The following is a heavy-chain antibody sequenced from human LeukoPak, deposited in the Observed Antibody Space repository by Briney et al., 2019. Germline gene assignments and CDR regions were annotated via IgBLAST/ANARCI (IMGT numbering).Heavy chain of an antibody. CDR2: LYAGGGT. Sequence: PGGSLRLSCAASGFTVSNNFMSWVRQAPGKGREWISSLYAGGGTPYADSVKGRFTISRDNSKNTLYLQMNRLRAEDTAFYFCASDLVRGYTYGAPGGYWGQGTLVTVSS. V-gene: IGHV3-66*01. D-gene: IGHD5-18*01. CDR3: ASDLVRGYTYGAPGGY. CDR1: GFTVSNNF. J-gene: IGHJ4*02.